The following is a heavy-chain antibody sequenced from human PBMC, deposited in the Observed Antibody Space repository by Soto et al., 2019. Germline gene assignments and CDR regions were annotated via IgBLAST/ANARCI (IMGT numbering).Heavy chain of an antibody. J-gene: IGHJ6*03. D-gene: IGHD6-6*01. CDR3: AKDPPGKQLGNYYYYMDV. CDR1: GFTFSSYG. V-gene: IGHV3-30*18. CDR2: ISYDGSNK. Sequence: GGSLRLSCAASGFTFSSYGMHWVRQAPGKGLEWVAVISYDGSNKYYADSVKGRFTISRDNSKNTLYLQMNSLRAEDTAVYYCAKDPPGKQLGNYYYYMDVWGKGTTVTVSS.